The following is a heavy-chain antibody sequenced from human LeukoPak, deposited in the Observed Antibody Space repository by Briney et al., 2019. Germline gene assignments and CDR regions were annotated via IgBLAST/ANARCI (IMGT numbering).Heavy chain of an antibody. Sequence: PGGSLRLSCAASGFTFSSYEMNWVRQAPGKGLEWVSYISSSGSTIYYADSVKGRFTISRDNAKNSLYLQMNSLRAEDTAVYYCARDLGRELLFAFDIWGQGTLVTVSS. V-gene: IGHV3-48*03. J-gene: IGHJ3*02. D-gene: IGHD1-26*01. CDR2: ISSSGSTI. CDR3: ARDLGRELLFAFDI. CDR1: GFTFSSYE.